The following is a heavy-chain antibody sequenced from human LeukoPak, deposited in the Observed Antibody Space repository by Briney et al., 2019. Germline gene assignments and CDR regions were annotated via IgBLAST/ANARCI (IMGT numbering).Heavy chain of an antibody. J-gene: IGHJ3*02. V-gene: IGHV5-51*01. Sequence: GESLKISRQGSGYSFTSLWIGWVRQMPGKGLGWIGIIYPGDSDTRYSPSFQGLVTMSADKSITTAYLQWSSLKASDTAMYYCARSGRGRWPRAPGDAFDIWGQGTMVTVSS. CDR3: ARSGRGRWPRAPGDAFDI. CDR2: IYPGDSDT. D-gene: IGHD5-24*01. CDR1: GYSFTSLW.